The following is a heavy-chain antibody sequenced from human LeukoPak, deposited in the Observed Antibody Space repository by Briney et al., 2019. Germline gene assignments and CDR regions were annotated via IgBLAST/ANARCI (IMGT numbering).Heavy chain of an antibody. Sequence: SETLSLTCTVSGGSISSSSYYWGWIRQPPGNGLEWIGSIYYSGSTYYNPSLKSRVTISVDTSKNQFSLKLSSVTAADTAVYYCARLSDFWSGYPGYWGQGTLVTVSS. J-gene: IGHJ4*02. CDR3: ARLSDFWSGYPGY. CDR2: IYYSGST. V-gene: IGHV4-39*01. D-gene: IGHD3-3*01. CDR1: GGSISSSSYY.